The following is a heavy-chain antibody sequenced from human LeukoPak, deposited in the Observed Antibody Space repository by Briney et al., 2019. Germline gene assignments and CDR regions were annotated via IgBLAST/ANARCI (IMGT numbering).Heavy chain of an antibody. J-gene: IGHJ4*02. CDR1: GFTFSSSA. CDR3: AKDTGPLRYFDWLLPEDY. Sequence: GGSLRLSCAASGFTFSSSAMSWVRQAPGKGLEWVSAISGSGGSTYYADSVKGRFTISRDNSKNTLYLQMNSLRAEDTAVYYCAKDTGPLRYFDWLLPEDYWGQGTLVTVSS. CDR2: ISGSGGST. V-gene: IGHV3-23*01. D-gene: IGHD3-9*01.